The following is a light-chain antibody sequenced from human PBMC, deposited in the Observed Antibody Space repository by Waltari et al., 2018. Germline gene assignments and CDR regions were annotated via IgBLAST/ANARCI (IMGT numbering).Light chain of an antibody. Sequence: DIQMTQSPSSLSASVGDRVTITCQASQDSSNYLNCYQQKPGKAPKLLIYDASNLETGVPSMSSGSGSGTDFTYTIGSLQPEDIATYYGQQYDTLPSNFGQGTRLEIK. CDR1: QDSSNY. CDR3: QQYDTLPSN. J-gene: IGKJ5*01. CDR2: DAS. V-gene: IGKV1-33*01.